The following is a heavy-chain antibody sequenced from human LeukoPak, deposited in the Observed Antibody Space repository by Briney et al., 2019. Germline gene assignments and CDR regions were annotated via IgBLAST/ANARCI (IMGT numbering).Heavy chain of an antibody. V-gene: IGHV3-7*01. Sequence: GGSLRLSCVASGFTFSTYWMSWVRQAPGKGLEWVANINQTGTEKYYVDSVRGRFTISRDNAKNSLYLQMNSLRADDTAVYYCASAVGYCGGDCYSDYWGQGTLVTVSS. CDR1: GFTFSTYW. CDR2: INQTGTEK. D-gene: IGHD2-21*02. CDR3: ASAVGYCGGDCYSDY. J-gene: IGHJ4*02.